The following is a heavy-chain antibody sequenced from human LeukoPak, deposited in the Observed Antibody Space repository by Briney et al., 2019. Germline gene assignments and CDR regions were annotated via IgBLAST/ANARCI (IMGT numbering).Heavy chain of an antibody. V-gene: IGHV3-48*03. J-gene: IGHJ4*02. Sequence: GGSLRLSCAPSGFTFSNYAMHWVRQAPGKGLERVSYISSSGSTIYYADSVKGRFTISRDNAKNSLYLQMNSLRAEDTAVYYCARALYSGYDFFDYWGQGTLVTVSS. CDR3: ARALYSGYDFFDY. CDR1: GFTFSNYA. D-gene: IGHD5-12*01. CDR2: ISSSGSTI.